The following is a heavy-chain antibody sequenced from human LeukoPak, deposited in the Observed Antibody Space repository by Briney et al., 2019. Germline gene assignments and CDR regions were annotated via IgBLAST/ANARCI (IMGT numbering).Heavy chain of an antibody. V-gene: IGHV3-23*01. D-gene: IGHD1-26*01. CDR2: INRGVGAT. J-gene: IGHJ3*02. Sequence: GGSLRLSCAASGFTFRAYDLSWVRQASGQGLECVAAINRGVGATYYADSVKGRFTISRDNSKNTLYLQMNSLRAEDTAVYYCARSYYAKDAFDIWGQGTMVTVSS. CDR3: ARSYYAKDAFDI. CDR1: GFTFRAYD.